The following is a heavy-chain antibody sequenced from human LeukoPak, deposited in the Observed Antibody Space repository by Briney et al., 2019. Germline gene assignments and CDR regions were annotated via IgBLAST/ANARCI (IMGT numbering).Heavy chain of an antibody. Sequence: GGSLRLSCAASGFTFSSYSMNWVRQAPGKGLEWVSSISSSSSYVYYADSVKGRFTISRDNAKNSLYLQMNSLRAEDTAVYYCARDRPGYCTNGVCYAPLHYWGQGTLVTVSS. D-gene: IGHD2-8*01. CDR1: GFTFSSYS. CDR3: ARDRPGYCTNGVCYAPLHY. J-gene: IGHJ4*02. CDR2: ISSSSSYV. V-gene: IGHV3-21*01.